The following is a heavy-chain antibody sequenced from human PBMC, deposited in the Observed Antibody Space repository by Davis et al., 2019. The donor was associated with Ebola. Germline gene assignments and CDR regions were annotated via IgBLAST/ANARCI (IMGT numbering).Heavy chain of an antibody. J-gene: IGHJ6*02. V-gene: IGHV3-33*01. CDR3: ARLHDYGDFYYYYSMDV. CDR1: GFTFSSYG. Sequence: PGGSLRLSCAASGFTFSSYGMHWVRQAPGKGLEWVAVIWYDGSNKYYADSVKGRFTISRDNAKNSLYLQMNSLRAEDTALYHCARLHDYGDFYYYYSMDVWGQGTTVTVSS. D-gene: IGHD4-17*01. CDR2: IWYDGSNK.